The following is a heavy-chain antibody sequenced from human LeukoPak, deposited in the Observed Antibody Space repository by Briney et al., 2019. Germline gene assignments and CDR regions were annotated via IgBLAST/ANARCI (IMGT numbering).Heavy chain of an antibody. CDR2: IYYSGST. J-gene: IGHJ2*01. CDR1: GGSISSYY. D-gene: IGHD2-15*01. V-gene: IGHV4-59*08. Sequence: SDTLSLTCSVSGGSISSYYWSWIRRPPGKGLECIRYIYYSGSTNYNPSLKSRVTISVDTSKNHFSLNLSSVTAADTAVYYCARRVRAYCSGGSCYDDWYFDLWGRGTLVTVSS. CDR3: ARRVRAYCSGGSCYDDWYFDL.